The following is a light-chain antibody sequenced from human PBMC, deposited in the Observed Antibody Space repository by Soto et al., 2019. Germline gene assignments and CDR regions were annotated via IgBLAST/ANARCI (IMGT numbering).Light chain of an antibody. CDR2: EVS. CDR3: SSYTSSSTWV. Sequence: QSALTQPPSVSGSPGQSVTISCTGAISDVGTYNLVSWYQQPPGTAPKLMLFEVSDRPSGVPDRFSGSKSGNTASLTISGLQAEDEADYYCSSYTSSSTWVFGTGTKLTVL. CDR1: ISDVGTYNL. J-gene: IGLJ1*01. V-gene: IGLV2-18*02.